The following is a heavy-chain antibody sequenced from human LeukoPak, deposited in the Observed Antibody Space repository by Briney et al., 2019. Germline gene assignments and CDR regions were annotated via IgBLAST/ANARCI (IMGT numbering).Heavy chain of an antibody. D-gene: IGHD3-22*01. Sequence: GGSLRLSCAASGFTFSSYGMHWVRRAPGKGLEWVAFIRYDGSNKYYADSVKGRFTISRDNSKNTLYLQMNSLRAEDTAVYYCAKVGTYYYDSSGSAGAFDIWGQGTMVTVSS. J-gene: IGHJ3*02. CDR2: IRYDGSNK. V-gene: IGHV3-30*02. CDR3: AKVGTYYYDSSGSAGAFDI. CDR1: GFTFSSYG.